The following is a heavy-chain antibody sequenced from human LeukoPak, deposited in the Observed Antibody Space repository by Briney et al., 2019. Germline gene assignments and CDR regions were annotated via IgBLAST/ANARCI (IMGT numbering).Heavy chain of an antibody. CDR1: GGSISSYY. V-gene: IGHV4-59*01. CDR2: IYYSRST. J-gene: IGHJ6*02. Sequence: SSETLSLTCTVSGGSISSYYWSWIRQPPGKGLEWIGYIYYSRSTNYNPSLKSRVIISVDTSKNQFSLKLSSVTAADTAVYYCARVGVDTAMVNYYGMDVWGQGTTVTVSS. CDR3: ARVGVDTAMVNYYGMDV. D-gene: IGHD5-18*01.